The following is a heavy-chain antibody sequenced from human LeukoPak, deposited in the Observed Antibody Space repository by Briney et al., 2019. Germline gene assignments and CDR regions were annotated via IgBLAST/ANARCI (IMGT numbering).Heavy chain of an antibody. D-gene: IGHD6-19*01. CDR1: GLTFTSYA. CDR2: ISVDGSSR. CDR3: ARAVAGYIDL. V-gene: IGHV3-74*01. J-gene: IGHJ2*01. Sequence: PGGSLRLSCAASGLTFTSYAMSWVRQAPGKGPVWVSRISVDGSSRNYADSVKGRFTISRDNAKNTLYLQMNSLRVEDTAVYYCARAVAGYIDLWGRGTLVTVSS.